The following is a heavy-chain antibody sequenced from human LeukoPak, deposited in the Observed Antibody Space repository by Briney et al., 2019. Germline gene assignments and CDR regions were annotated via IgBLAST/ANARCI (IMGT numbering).Heavy chain of an antibody. CDR2: IYHSGST. Sequence: KPSETLSLTCTVSGGSISSSSYYWGWIRQPPGKGLEWIGSIYHSGSTYYNPSLKSRVTISVDTSKNQFSLKLSSVTAADTAVYYCARDQRLNPVGAHAFDIWGQGTMVTVSS. CDR1: GGSISSSSYY. J-gene: IGHJ3*02. CDR3: ARDQRLNPVGAHAFDI. D-gene: IGHD1-26*01. V-gene: IGHV4-39*07.